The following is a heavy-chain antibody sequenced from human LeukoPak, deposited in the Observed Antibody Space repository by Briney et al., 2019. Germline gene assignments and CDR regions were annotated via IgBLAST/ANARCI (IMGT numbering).Heavy chain of an antibody. D-gene: IGHD6-19*01. V-gene: IGHV1-18*01. CDR1: GYTFTSYG. Sequence: GPSVKVSCKASGYTFTSYGISWVRQAPGQGLEWMGWISVYNGNIHYAQKLQGRVTMTTDTFTSTAYMELRSLTSDDTAIYYCARDAPSVAVAGGPDYWGQGTLVSVSS. J-gene: IGHJ4*02. CDR3: ARDAPSVAVAGGPDY. CDR2: ISVYNGNI.